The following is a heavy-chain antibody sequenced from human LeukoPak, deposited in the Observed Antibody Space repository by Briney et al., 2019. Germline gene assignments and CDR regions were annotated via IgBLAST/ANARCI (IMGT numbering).Heavy chain of an antibody. D-gene: IGHD4-17*01. CDR3: ARTYGDYSYNCFDP. Sequence: PSETLSLTCTVSGGSISSYYWGWIRQPPGKGLEWIGSIYYRGSTYYNPSLKSRVTISVDTSKNQFSLKLSSVTAADTAVYYCARTYGDYSYNCFDPWGQGTLVTVSS. V-gene: IGHV4-39*01. CDR2: IYYRGST. J-gene: IGHJ5*02. CDR1: GGSISSYY.